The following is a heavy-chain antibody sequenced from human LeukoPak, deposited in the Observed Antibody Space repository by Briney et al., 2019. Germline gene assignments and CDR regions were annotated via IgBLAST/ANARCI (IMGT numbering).Heavy chain of an antibody. J-gene: IGHJ3*02. CDR2: ISSSSSYI. D-gene: IGHD2-15*01. Sequence: GGSLRLSCAASGFTFSSYSMNWVRQAPGKGLEWVSSISSSSSYIYYADSVKGRFTISRDNAKNSLYLQMNSLRAEDTAVYYCARAPNGGWTAYAFDIWGQGTMVTVSS. V-gene: IGHV3-21*01. CDR3: ARAPNGGWTAYAFDI. CDR1: GFTFSSYS.